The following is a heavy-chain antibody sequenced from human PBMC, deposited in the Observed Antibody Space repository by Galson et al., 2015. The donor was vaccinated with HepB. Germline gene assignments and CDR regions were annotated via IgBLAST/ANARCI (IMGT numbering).Heavy chain of an antibody. CDR1: GFTFSNHG. CDR3: AKEIMVHAGDWYFDL. CDR2: ISSGGGTQ. Sequence: SLRLSCAASGFTFSNHGIHWGRQAPGKGLEWVAVISSGGGTQYLADSVRGRVTLSRDNPKNTVYLQMNSLGAEDAAVYYCAKEIMVHAGDWYFDLWGRGTLVTVSS. J-gene: IGHJ2*01. V-gene: IGHV3-30*18. D-gene: IGHD2-8*01.